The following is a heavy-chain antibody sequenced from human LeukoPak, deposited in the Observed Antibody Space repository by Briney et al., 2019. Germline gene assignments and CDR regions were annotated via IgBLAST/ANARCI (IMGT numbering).Heavy chain of an antibody. D-gene: IGHD5-18*01. Sequence: GGSLRLSCAASGFTVSSNYMSWVRQAPGKGLEWVSVIYSGGSTYYADSVKGRFTISRDNSKNTLYLQMNSLRAEDTAVYCCAREGGDLLGETAPRDYYYYGMDVWGQGTTVTVSS. J-gene: IGHJ6*02. CDR3: AREGGDLLGETAPRDYYYYGMDV. CDR2: IYSGGST. V-gene: IGHV3-66*01. CDR1: GFTVSSNY.